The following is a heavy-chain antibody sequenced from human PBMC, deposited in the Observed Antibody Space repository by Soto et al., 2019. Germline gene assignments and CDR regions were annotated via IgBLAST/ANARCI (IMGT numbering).Heavy chain of an antibody. J-gene: IGHJ5*02. Sequence: QVRLQQCGAGLLRPSEPLSLTCAVYGGSFNNYCWCWIRQPPGKGRECIGEVCTGGRTNYSPTLKREVSIAVEGSKNQFSLRLTSVTVADTEVYYWARGDYGQYDADNWFDRWGQGNLVIVAS. V-gene: IGHV4-34*02. CDR1: GGSFNNYC. CDR2: VCTGGRT. D-gene: IGHD3-10*01. CDR3: ARGDYGQYDADNWFDR.